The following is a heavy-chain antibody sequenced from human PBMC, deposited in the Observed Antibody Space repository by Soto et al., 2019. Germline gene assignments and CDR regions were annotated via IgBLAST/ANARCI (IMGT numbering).Heavy chain of an antibody. J-gene: IGHJ3*02. CDR3: ARLVRYCSGGSCYFTRDAFDI. Sequence: SETLSLTCTVSGASIGSGDYYWSWIRQHPGKGLEWIGYIYYSGGTYYNPSLKSRVTISVDTSKNQFSLELSSVTAADTAVYYCARLVRYCSGGSCYFTRDAFDIWGQGTMVTVSS. CDR2: IYYSGGT. D-gene: IGHD2-15*01. V-gene: IGHV4-31*02. CDR1: GASIGSGDYY.